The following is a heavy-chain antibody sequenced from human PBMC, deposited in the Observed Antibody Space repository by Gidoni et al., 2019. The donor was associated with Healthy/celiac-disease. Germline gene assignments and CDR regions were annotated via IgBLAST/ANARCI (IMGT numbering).Heavy chain of an antibody. Sequence: EVQLVESGGGLVQPGRSLRLSCTASGFTFGDYAMSWFRQAPGKGLECVGFIRSKAYGGTTEYAASVKGRFTISRDDSKSIAYLQMNSLKTEDTAVYYCTREDSGYDYYYYGMDVWGQGTTVTVSS. CDR1: GFTFGDYA. V-gene: IGHV3-49*03. CDR2: IRSKAYGGTT. J-gene: IGHJ6*02. CDR3: TREDSGYDYYYYGMDV. D-gene: IGHD5-12*01.